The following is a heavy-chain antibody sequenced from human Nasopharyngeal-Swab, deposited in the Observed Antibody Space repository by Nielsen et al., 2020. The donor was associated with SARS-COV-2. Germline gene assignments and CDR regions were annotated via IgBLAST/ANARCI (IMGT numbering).Heavy chain of an antibody. Sequence: SETLSLTCTVSGAFISGHHWSWIRQPPGKGLEWIGYVSYSGITNYNPSLNSRVTISADSSKNQFSLELSSVTAADTAVYYCARGAPSSYWFDPWGQGTLVTVSS. V-gene: IGHV4-59*11. CDR1: GAFISGHH. CDR2: VSYSGIT. CDR3: ARGAPSSYWFDP. D-gene: IGHD3-16*01. J-gene: IGHJ5*02.